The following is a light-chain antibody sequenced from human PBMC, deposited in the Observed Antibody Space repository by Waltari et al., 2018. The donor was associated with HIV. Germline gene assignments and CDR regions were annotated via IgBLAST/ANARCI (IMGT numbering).Light chain of an antibody. CDR3: QAWDSSTAYV. Sequence: SYELTQPPSVSVSPGQPARITCPGDQLGDQYACWYQQKPGQSPVLVIYQDTKRPSGIPERFSGSNSGNTATLTISGTQAMDEADYYCQAWDSSTAYVFGTGTKVTVL. CDR1: QLGDQY. CDR2: QDT. J-gene: IGLJ1*01. V-gene: IGLV3-1*01.